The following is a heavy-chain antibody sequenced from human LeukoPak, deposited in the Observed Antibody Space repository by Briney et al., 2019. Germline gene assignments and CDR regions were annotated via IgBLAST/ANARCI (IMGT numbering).Heavy chain of an antibody. V-gene: IGHV1-3*03. D-gene: IGHD3-10*01. CDR2: INAGNGNT. CDR3: ARRGAQGGFDP. J-gene: IGHJ5*02. Sequence: GASVKVSCKASGYTFTSYGISWVRQAPGQGLEWMGWINAGNGNTKYSQEFQGRVTITRDTSASTAYMELSSLRSEDMAVYYCARRGAQGGFDPWGQGTLVTVSS. CDR1: GYTFTSYG.